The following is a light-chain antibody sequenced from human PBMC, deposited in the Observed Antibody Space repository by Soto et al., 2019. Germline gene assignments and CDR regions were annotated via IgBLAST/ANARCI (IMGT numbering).Light chain of an antibody. J-gene: IGKJ2*01. CDR3: QQYNSYPS. V-gene: IGKV1-5*01. Sequence: DIPMTQSPSTLSASVGERVTITCRASQSISSWLAWYQQKPGKAPKLLIYDASSLESGVPSRFSGSGSGTEFTLTISSLQPDDFATYYCQQYNSYPSFGQGTKLEIK. CDR1: QSISSW. CDR2: DAS.